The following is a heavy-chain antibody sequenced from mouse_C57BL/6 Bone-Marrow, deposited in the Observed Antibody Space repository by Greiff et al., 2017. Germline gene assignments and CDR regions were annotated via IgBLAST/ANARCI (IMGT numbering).Heavy chain of an antibody. Sequence: VQLQQPGAELVKPGASVKLSCKASGYTFTRYWMHWVKQRPGQGLEWIGMIHPNSGSTNYNEKFKSKATLTVDKSSSTAYMQLSSLTSVDSAVCYCDHATVVYYDYWGQGATLTVSS. J-gene: IGHJ2*01. CDR2: IHPNSGST. CDR3: DHATVVYYDY. D-gene: IGHD1-1*01. CDR1: GYTFTRYW. V-gene: IGHV1-64*01.